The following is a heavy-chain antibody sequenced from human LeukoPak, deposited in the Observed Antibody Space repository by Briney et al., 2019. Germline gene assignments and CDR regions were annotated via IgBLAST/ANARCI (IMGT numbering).Heavy chain of an antibody. J-gene: IGHJ4*02. V-gene: IGHV3-74*01. CDR1: GFTVSNYW. CDR2: LSSDGSNT. Sequence: PGGSLRLSSAASGFTVSNYWIYWVRTPPGKGVVCVLPLSSDGSNTRYADAVKGRFTISRDNAKNTLYLQMNGLRAEDTAVYYCAREGTASIDYWGLGTLVTVSS. CDR3: AREGTASIDY. D-gene: IGHD3-10*01.